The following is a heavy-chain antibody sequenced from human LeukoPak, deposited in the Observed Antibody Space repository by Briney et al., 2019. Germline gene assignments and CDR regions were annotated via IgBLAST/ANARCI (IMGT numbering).Heavy chain of an antibody. CDR3: AKDGALPAAAGPPFDY. CDR1: GFTFSSYA. Sequence: PGGSLRLSCAASGFTFSSYAVSWVRQAPGKGLEWVSAISGSGGSTYYADSVKGRFTISRDNSKNTLYLQMNSLRAEDTAVYYCAKDGALPAAAGPPFDYWGQGTLVTVSS. CDR2: ISGSGGST. J-gene: IGHJ4*02. V-gene: IGHV3-23*01. D-gene: IGHD6-13*01.